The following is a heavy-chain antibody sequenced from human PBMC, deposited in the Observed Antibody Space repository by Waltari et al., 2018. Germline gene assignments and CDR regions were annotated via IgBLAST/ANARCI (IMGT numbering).Heavy chain of an antibody. Sequence: QVQLQESGPGLVKPSETLSLTCTISDDSFNDYYWCWIRQSPGKGLEWLGYIHYSGSTDSSPSFKSRVTMSIDTSKNQFSLNLSSVSAADTAVYYCARDAATGYFDSWGQGTLVTVSS. CDR3: ARDAATGYFDS. J-gene: IGHJ4*02. CDR1: DDSFNDYY. CDR2: IHYSGST. V-gene: IGHV4-59*01. D-gene: IGHD1-1*01.